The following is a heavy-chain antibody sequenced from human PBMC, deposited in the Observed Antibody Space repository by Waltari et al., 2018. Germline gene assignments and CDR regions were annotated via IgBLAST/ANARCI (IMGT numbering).Heavy chain of an antibody. CDR1: GFTFSRYA. CDR2: ISGSGGST. Sequence: EVQLLESGGGLVQPGGSLRLSCAASGFTFSRYAMSWVRQAPGKGLEWVSAISGSGGSTYYADSVKGRFTISRDNSKNTLYLQMNSLRAEDTAVYYCAKNWLVRYYFDYWGQGTLVTVSS. J-gene: IGHJ4*02. D-gene: IGHD6-19*01. CDR3: AKNWLVRYYFDY. V-gene: IGHV3-23*01.